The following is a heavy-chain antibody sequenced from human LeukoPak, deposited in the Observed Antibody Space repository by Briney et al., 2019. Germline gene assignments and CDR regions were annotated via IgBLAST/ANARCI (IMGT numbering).Heavy chain of an antibody. V-gene: IGHV1-2*02. D-gene: IGHD6-6*01. CDR1: GYTFTGYY. Sequence: ASVKVSCKASGYTFTGYYMHWVRQAPGQGLEWMGWINPNSGGTNYAQKLQGRVTMTTDTSTSTAYMELRSLRSDDTAVYYCARDSGQLVPPDYYYYGMDVWGQGTTVTVSS. J-gene: IGHJ6*02. CDR2: INPNSGGT. CDR3: ARDSGQLVPPDYYYYGMDV.